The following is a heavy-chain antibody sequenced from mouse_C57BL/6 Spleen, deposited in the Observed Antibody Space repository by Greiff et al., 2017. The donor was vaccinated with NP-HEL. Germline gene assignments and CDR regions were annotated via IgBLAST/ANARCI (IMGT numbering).Heavy chain of an antibody. Sequence: VKLQQPGAELVRPGSSVKLSCKASGYTFTSYWMDWVKQRPGQGLEWIGNIYPSDSETHYNQKFKDKATLTVDKSSSTAYMQLSSLTSEDSAVYYCARGSGSYFDYWGKGTTLTVSS. J-gene: IGHJ2*01. CDR1: GYTFTSYW. V-gene: IGHV1-61*01. D-gene: IGHD3-1*01. CDR3: ARGSGSYFDY. CDR2: IYPSDSET.